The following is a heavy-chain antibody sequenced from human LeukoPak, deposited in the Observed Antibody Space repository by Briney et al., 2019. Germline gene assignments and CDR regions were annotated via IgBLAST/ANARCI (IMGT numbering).Heavy chain of an antibody. V-gene: IGHV3-23*01. CDR1: GFIFGSYA. Sequence: PGGSLRLSCAVSGFIFGSYAMGWVRQAPGKGLEWVSTISGPGDDTYYADSVKGRFTISRDNSKNTLYLQMNSLRAEDTAIYYCAKEDYYDSRGHIKSDAFDVWGQGTMVTVSS. D-gene: IGHD3-22*01. J-gene: IGHJ3*01. CDR2: ISGPGDDT. CDR3: AKEDYYDSRGHIKSDAFDV.